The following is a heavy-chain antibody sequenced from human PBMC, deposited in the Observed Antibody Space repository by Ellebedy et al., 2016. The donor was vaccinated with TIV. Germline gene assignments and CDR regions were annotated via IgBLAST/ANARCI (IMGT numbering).Heavy chain of an antibody. CDR3: ASIAVTGTPDDY. V-gene: IGHV4-59*01. CDR1: GGSISSYY. J-gene: IGHJ4*02. CDR2: IYHTGGT. Sequence: SETLSLTXTVSGGSISSYYWSWIRQSPGKGLEWIGYIYHTGGTNYNPSLKSRVTISVDTSKNQFALKLKSVTAADTAVYYCASIAVTGTPDDYWGQGTRVTVSS. D-gene: IGHD6-19*01.